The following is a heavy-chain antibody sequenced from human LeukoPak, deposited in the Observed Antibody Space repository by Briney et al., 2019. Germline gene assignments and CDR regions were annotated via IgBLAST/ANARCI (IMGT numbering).Heavy chain of an antibody. CDR1: GFTFSTYA. D-gene: IGHD1-1*01. CDR3: AKKGTTTGTGYFDY. J-gene: IGHJ4*02. V-gene: IGHV3-23*01. CDR2: ISTSGGGT. Sequence: GGSLRLSCAAPGFTFSTYAMSWVRQAPGKGLEWVSAISTSGGGTYYTDSVKGRFTISRDNPKNTLYLQMNSLRAEDTAVYYCAKKGTTTGTGYFDYWGQGTLVTVSS.